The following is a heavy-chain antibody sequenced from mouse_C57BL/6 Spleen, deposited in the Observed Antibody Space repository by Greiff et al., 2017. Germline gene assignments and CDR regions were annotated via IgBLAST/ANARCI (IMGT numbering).Heavy chain of an antibody. CDR1: GYAFSSYW. CDR3: ARSEWLLRYFDD. Sequence: VQLQQSGAELVKPGASVKISCKASGYAFSSYWMNWVKQRPGKGLEWIGQIYPGDGDTNYNGKFKGKATLTADKSSSTAYMQLSSLTSEDSAVYFCARSEWLLRYFDDWGQGTTLTVSS. V-gene: IGHV1-80*01. D-gene: IGHD2-3*01. J-gene: IGHJ2*01. CDR2: IYPGDGDT.